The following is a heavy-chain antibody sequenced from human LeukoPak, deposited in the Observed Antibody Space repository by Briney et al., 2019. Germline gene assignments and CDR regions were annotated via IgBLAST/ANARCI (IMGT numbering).Heavy chain of an antibody. J-gene: IGHJ3*02. CDR1: GLTFSTSG. Sequence: GGSLRLSCTASGLTFSTSGFNWVRQAPGKGVEWVASIGSTGSDRYHADSIKGRFTISRDNANNFLYVQMNSLRAEDTAVYYCARDPGGTRDYGDYDGAFDIWGQGTMVTVSS. CDR3: ARDPGGTRDYGDYDGAFDI. V-gene: IGHV3-21*06. D-gene: IGHD4-17*01. CDR2: IGSTGSDR.